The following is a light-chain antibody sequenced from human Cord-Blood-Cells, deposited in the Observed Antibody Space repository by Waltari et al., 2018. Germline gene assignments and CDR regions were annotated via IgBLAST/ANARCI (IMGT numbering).Light chain of an antibody. V-gene: IGKV4-1*01. CDR3: QQYYSTLT. CDR2: WAS. Sequence: DIVMTQSPDSLAVSLGERATINCKSSQSVLYSSHNKNYLAWYQQKPGQPPKLLFYWASTRESGVPDRFSGRGSGTDFTRTISSLQAEDVAVYYCQQYYSTLTFGGGTKVEIK. J-gene: IGKJ4*01. CDR1: QSVLYSSHNKNY.